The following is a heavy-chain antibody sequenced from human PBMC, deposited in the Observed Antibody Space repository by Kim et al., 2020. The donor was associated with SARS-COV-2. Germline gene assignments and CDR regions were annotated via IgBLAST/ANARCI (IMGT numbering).Heavy chain of an antibody. Sequence: PQEFQGRVTITADESTSTAYMELSSLRSEDRAVYYCARVMGYDSSGYYERWGQGTLVTVSS. D-gene: IGHD3-22*01. CDR3: ARVMGYDSSGYYER. J-gene: IGHJ4*02. V-gene: IGHV1-69*01.